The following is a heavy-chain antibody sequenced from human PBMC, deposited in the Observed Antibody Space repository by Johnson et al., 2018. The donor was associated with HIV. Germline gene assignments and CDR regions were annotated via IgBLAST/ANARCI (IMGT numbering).Heavy chain of an antibody. CDR2: ISSSGSTI. J-gene: IGHJ3*01. Sequence: VQLVESGGGLVHPGGSLRLSCAASGFTVSTNYMSWIRQAPGKGLEWVSYISSSGSTIYYADSVKGRFTISRDNSKNSLYLQMNSLRAEDTALYYCARGVSSGYYSNAFDVWGQGTMATVSS. CDR3: ARGVSSGYYSNAFDV. CDR1: GFTVSTNY. D-gene: IGHD3-22*01. V-gene: IGHV3-11*01.